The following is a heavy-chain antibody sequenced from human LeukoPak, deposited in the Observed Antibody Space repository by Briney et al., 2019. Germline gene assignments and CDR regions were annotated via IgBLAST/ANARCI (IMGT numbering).Heavy chain of an antibody. CDR2: IKQDGSEK. CDR3: ARDYSGRYCSSTSCYYYYYGMDV. D-gene: IGHD2-2*01. J-gene: IGHJ6*02. Sequence: QSGGSLRLSCAASGFTFSSYWMSWVRQAPGKGLEWVANIKQDGSEKYYVDSVKGRFTIPRDNAKDSLYLQMNSLRAEDTAVYYCARDYSGRYCSSTSCYYYYYGMDVWGQGTTVTVSS. CDR1: GFTFSSYW. V-gene: IGHV3-7*01.